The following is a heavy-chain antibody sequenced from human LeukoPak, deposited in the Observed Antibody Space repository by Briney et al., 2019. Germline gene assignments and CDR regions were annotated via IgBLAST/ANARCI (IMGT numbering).Heavy chain of an antibody. CDR3: ARDLISTTAKGY. V-gene: IGHV1-2*02. Sequence: ASVKVSCKASGYTFTGYYMHWVRQAPGQGIEWMGWINPNSGGTNYAQKFQGRFTMTRDTSISTAYMELSRLRSDDTAVNYCARDLISTTAKGYWGQGTLVTVSS. CDR1: GYTFTGYY. CDR2: INPNSGGT. J-gene: IGHJ4*02. D-gene: IGHD1-26*01.